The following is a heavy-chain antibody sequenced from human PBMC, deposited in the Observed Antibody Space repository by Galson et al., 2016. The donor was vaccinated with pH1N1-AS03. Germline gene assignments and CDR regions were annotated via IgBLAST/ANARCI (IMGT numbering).Heavy chain of an antibody. Sequence: PALVKPTQTLTLTCTFSGLSLRASGVGVGWIRQPPGKALEWLALIYWDGDKRYSPSLKSRVTITKHTSKNQVVLTMTNMDPVDPSTYYVANRCFYTGYGSDYVDDWRQGMLVTCSS. D-gene: IGHD5-12*01. CDR1: GLSLRASGVG. V-gene: IGHV2-5*02. J-gene: IGHJ4*02. CDR3: ANRCFYTGYGSDYVDD. CDR2: IYWDGDK.